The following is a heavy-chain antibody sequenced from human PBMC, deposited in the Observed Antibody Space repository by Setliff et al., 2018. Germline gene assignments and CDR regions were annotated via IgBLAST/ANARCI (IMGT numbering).Heavy chain of an antibody. V-gene: IGHV4-4*02. Sequence: PSETLSLTCTVSGASINSLSWWSWVRQPPGKGLEWIGEIYHDGNDKYTPSVHYSPSLKSRVTISLDKSKNQFSLELSSVTAADTAVYYCARDDTYDFWGGHGHLDPWGQGILVTVS. CDR2: IYHDGND. J-gene: IGHJ5*02. CDR1: GASINSLSW. D-gene: IGHD3-3*01. CDR3: ARDDTYDFWGGHGHLDP.